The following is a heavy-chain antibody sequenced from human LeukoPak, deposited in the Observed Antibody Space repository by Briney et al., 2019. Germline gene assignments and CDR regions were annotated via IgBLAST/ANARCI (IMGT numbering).Heavy chain of an antibody. Sequence: GASVKVSCKASGYTFTAYYMHWVRQAPGQGLEWMGIIDPSGGGTSYAQKFQGRVTLTRDTSTSIVYMELSSLTSEDTAVYYCASLGSGSSPIIDFDYWGQGTLVTVGS. D-gene: IGHD3-10*01. V-gene: IGHV1-46*01. CDR1: GYTFTAYY. J-gene: IGHJ4*02. CDR3: ASLGSGSSPIIDFDY. CDR2: IDPSGGGT.